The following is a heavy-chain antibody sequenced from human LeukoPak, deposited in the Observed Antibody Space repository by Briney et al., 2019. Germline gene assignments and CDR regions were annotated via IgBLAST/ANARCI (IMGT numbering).Heavy chain of an antibody. CDR3: AGHHPRNTVDF. V-gene: IGHV4-59*08. Sequence: SENLSRTCTVSGGSISSYYWSWIRQPPGKGLEWIAYISDIGSINYNPSLKSRVTISLDTSKNQFSLKLSSVTAADTAVYYCAGHHPRNTVDFWGQGTLVTVSS. CDR2: ISDIGSI. J-gene: IGHJ4*02. D-gene: IGHD2/OR15-2a*01. CDR1: GGSISSYY.